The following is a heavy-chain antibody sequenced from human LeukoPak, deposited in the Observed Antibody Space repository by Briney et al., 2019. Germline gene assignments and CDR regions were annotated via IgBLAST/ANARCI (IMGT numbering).Heavy chain of an antibody. Sequence: GGSLRLSCAASGFTFSSYGMHWVRQAPGKGLQWVAFVRYDGTTKYYAGSVKGRFTISRDNSNNKLFLQMDSLRTEDTAVYYCAKDGTAAGFYFDYWGQGALVTVSS. CDR2: VRYDGTTK. D-gene: IGHD6-13*01. J-gene: IGHJ4*02. V-gene: IGHV3-30*02. CDR3: AKDGTAAGFYFDY. CDR1: GFTFSSYG.